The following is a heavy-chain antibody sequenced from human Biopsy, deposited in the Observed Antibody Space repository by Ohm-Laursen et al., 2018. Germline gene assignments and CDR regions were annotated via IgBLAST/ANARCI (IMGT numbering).Heavy chain of an antibody. CDR1: GFTFDDYA. J-gene: IGHJ4*02. V-gene: IGHV3-9*01. CDR3: VKSAYSSGFWEASDY. CDR2: ISWNSDDI. Sequence: SLRLSCAASGFTFDDYAMHWVRQVPGKGLEWVSGISWNSDDIGYANSVKGRFTISRDNARNALHLQMNSLRTEDTALYYCVKSAYSSGFWEASDYWGQGTLVTVSS. D-gene: IGHD6-19*01.